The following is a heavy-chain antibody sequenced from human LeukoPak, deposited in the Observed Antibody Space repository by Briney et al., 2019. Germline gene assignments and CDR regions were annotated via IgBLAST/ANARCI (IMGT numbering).Heavy chain of an antibody. Sequence: GGSLRLSCAASGFTVSSSYMTWVRQAPGKGLEWVSVIYSSGNTYYADSVKGRFAISRENSKNTVYLQMNSLRAEDTAMYYCASVDTSMVLFYFDYWGQGTLVTVSS. V-gene: IGHV3-66*01. J-gene: IGHJ4*02. CDR1: GFTVSSSY. CDR3: ASVDTSMVLFYFDY. D-gene: IGHD5-18*01. CDR2: IYSSGNT.